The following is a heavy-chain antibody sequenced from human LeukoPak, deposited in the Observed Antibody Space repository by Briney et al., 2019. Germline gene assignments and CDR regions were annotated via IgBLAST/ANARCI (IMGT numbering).Heavy chain of an antibody. J-gene: IGHJ4*02. CDR1: GFTFGTYW. V-gene: IGHV3-7*04. Sequence: GGSLRLSCAASGFTFGTYWMSWVRQAPGKGLEWVANINEDGSQKDYLDSVKGRFTISRDNAKASLYLQMSSLRAEDAAIYYCVRDIDHWGQGTLVTVYS. CDR3: VRDIDH. CDR2: INEDGSQK.